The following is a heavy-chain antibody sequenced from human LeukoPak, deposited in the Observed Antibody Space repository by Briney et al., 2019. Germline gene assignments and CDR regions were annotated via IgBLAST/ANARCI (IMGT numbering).Heavy chain of an antibody. V-gene: IGHV3-30*03. Sequence: PGGSLRLSCAASGLTFSGYDMHWVRQAPGKGLEWVAVVSYDGADKYYADSVKGRFTISRDNSMNTLYLQMDGLRAEDTAVYYCARDKMTGDSYFDYWGQGILVTVSS. J-gene: IGHJ4*02. D-gene: IGHD7-27*01. CDR1: GLTFSGYD. CDR3: ARDKMTGDSYFDY. CDR2: VSYDGADK.